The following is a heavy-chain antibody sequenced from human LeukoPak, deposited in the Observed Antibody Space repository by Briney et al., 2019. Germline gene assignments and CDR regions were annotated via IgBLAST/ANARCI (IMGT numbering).Heavy chain of an antibody. J-gene: IGHJ4*02. Sequence: SGGSLRLSCAASGFTFSSYAMSWVRQAPGKGLEWVSAISGSGGSTYYADSVKGRFTISRDNSKNTLYLQMNSLRAEDTAVYYCAKVKSGFLEWLSFDYWGQGTLVTASS. CDR3: AKVKSGFLEWLSFDY. V-gene: IGHV3-23*01. CDR2: ISGSGGST. D-gene: IGHD3-3*01. CDR1: GFTFSSYA.